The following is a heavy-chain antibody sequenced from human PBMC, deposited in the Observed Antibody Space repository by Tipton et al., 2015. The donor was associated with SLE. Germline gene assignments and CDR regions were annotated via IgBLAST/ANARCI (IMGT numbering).Heavy chain of an antibody. D-gene: IGHD4-17*01. CDR3: AKSYDYGDLLYLDV. CDR2: ISGSGGST. J-gene: IGHJ6*02. V-gene: IGHV3-23*01. Sequence: SLRLSCAASGFTFSSYATSWVRQAPGKGLEWVSAISGSGGSTYYADSVKGRFTISRDNSKNTLYLQMNSLRAEDTAVYYCAKSYDYGDLLYLDVWGQGTTVTVSS. CDR1: GFTFSSYA.